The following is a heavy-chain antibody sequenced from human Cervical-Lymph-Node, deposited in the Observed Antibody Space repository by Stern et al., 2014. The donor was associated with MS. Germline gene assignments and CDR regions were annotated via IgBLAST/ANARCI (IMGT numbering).Heavy chain of an antibody. V-gene: IGHV3-53*01. Sequence: EVQLVESGGGLIQPGGSLRLSCAASGFTVSNNYVSWVRQAPGKGLEWVSVIYSGGSTYYADSVKGRFTIARDSSKNTVYLQMNSLRAEDTAVYYCARGKLDDFWGQGTLVTVYS. J-gene: IGHJ4*02. CDR2: IYSGGST. CDR1: GFTVSNNY. CDR3: ARGKLDDF. D-gene: IGHD3/OR15-3a*01.